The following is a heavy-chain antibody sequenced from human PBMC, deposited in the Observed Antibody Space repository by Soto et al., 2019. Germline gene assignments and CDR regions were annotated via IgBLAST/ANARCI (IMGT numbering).Heavy chain of an antibody. CDR2: IYWDDDK. CDR1: GFSLSPSGVG. J-gene: IGHJ4*02. Sequence: SGPTLVNPTQPLTLTSTFSGFSLSPSGVGGGWIRQPPGKALEWLALIYWDDDKRYSPSLKSRLTITKDTSKNQVVLTMTNMDPVDTATYYCAHSPSGWSFDYWGQGTLVTVSS. CDR3: AHSPSGWSFDY. V-gene: IGHV2-5*02. D-gene: IGHD6-19*01.